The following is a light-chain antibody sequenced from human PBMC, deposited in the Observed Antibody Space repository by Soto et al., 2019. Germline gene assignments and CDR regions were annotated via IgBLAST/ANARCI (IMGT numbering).Light chain of an antibody. V-gene: IGKV3-11*01. CDR3: KMRTNWATST. J-gene: IGKJ5*01. CDR2: EAS. CDR1: QSVRSY. Sequence: EIVLTQSPATLSLSPGEMATLSCTASQSVRSYLAWYQQKPGQAPRLLIHEASSRAACITARVSGSKSGTDLTLTISSLEPEDYACYEWKMRTNWATSTVGQGTRPEIK.